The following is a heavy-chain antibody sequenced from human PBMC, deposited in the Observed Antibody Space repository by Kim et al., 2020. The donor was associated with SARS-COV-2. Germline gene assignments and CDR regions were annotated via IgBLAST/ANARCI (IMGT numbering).Heavy chain of an antibody. J-gene: IGHJ1*01. CDR2: ISGSGGST. CDR3: AKFPGSADGDSSGEYFQH. Sequence: GGSPRLSCAASGFTFSSYAMSWVRQAPGKGLEWVSAISGSGGSTYYADSVKGRFTISRDNSKNTLYLQMNSLRAEDTAVYYCAKFPGSADGDSSGEYFQHWGQGTLVTVSS. V-gene: IGHV3-23*01. CDR1: GFTFSSYA. D-gene: IGHD2-21*02.